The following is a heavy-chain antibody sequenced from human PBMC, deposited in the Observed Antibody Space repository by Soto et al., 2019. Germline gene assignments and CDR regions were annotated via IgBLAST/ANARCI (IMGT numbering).Heavy chain of an antibody. D-gene: IGHD4-4*01. V-gene: IGHV1-18*01. Sequence: GASVKVSCKASGYTFTSYGISWVRQAPGQGLEWMGWISAYNGNTNYAQKLQGRVTMTTDTSTSTAYMELRSLRSDDTAVYYCARGMKFLDYSNTNHDYWGQGTLVTVSS. CDR2: ISAYNGNT. CDR1: GYTFTSYG. J-gene: IGHJ4*02. CDR3: ARGMKFLDYSNTNHDY.